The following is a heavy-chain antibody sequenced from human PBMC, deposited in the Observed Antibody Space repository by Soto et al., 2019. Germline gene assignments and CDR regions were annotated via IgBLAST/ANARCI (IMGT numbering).Heavy chain of an antibody. D-gene: IGHD6-19*01. CDR2: IRSKVYGGTT. V-gene: IGHV3-49*03. Sequence: GGSLRLSCTASGFTFGDYAMSWFRQAPGKGLEWVGFIRSKVYGGTTEYAASVKGRFTISRDDSKSIAYLQMNSLKSEDTAVYYCTRDEEVIWLSDIWGQGTMVTVSS. CDR3: TRDEEVIWLSDI. CDR1: GFTFGDYA. J-gene: IGHJ3*02.